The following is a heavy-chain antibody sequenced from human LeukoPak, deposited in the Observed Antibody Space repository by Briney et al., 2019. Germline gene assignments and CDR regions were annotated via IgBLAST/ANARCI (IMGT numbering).Heavy chain of an antibody. CDR2: INHSGST. D-gene: IGHD3-22*01. J-gene: IGHJ3*02. Sequence: SETLSLTCAVYGGSFSGYYWSWIRQPPGKGLEWIGEINHSGSTNYNPSLKSRVTISVDTSKNQFSLKLSSVTAADTAVYYCARGGHGYGAPHPFDIWGQGTMVSISS. V-gene: IGHV4-34*01. CDR1: GGSFSGYY. CDR3: ARGGHGYGAPHPFDI.